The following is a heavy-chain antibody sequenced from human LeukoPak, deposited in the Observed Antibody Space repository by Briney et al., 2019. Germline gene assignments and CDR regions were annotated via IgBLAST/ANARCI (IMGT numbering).Heavy chain of an antibody. J-gene: IGHJ4*02. CDR3: ARGSYYDILTGYYGDY. CDR1: GFIFSNYA. D-gene: IGHD3-9*01. CDR2: ISSSSSTI. V-gene: IGHV3-48*04. Sequence: GGSLRLSCAASGFIFSNYAMNWVRQAPGKGLEWVSYISSSSSTIYYADSVKGRFTISRDNAKNSLYLQMNSLRAEDTAVYYCARGSYYDILTGYYGDYWGQGTLVTVSS.